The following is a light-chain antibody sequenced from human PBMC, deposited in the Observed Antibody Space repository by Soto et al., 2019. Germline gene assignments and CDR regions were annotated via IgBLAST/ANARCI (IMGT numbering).Light chain of an antibody. CDR2: NNT. CDR1: SSAVGSTH. CDR3: AAWDDNSSTSV. Sequence: QSLLTQVPSASVATGQSVSISCSGCSSAVGSTHVYSCPKFPGMATKPLISNNTPRPSAVPDRFSGSKPGTYASMAISGLRSEDEADYYCAAWDDNSSTSVFRSGTKVTV. J-gene: IGLJ6*01. V-gene: IGLV1-47*01.